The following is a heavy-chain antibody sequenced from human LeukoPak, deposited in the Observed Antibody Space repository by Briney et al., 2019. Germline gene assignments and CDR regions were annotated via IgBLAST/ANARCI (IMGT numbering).Heavy chain of an antibody. CDR2: ISGSGGST. J-gene: IGHJ4*02. CDR3: AKAIARITMVRGAYY. D-gene: IGHD3-10*01. V-gene: IGHV3-23*01. Sequence: PGGSLRLSCAASGFTISSNAMSWVRQAPGKGLEWVSAISGSGGSTYYADSVKGRFTISRDNSKNTLYLQMNSLRAEDTGVYYCAKAIARITMVRGAYYWGQGTLVTVSS. CDR1: GFTISSNA.